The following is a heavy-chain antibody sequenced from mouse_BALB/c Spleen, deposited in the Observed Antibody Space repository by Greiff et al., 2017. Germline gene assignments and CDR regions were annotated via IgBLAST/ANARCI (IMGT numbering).Heavy chain of an antibody. CDR3: TRYLRLRYYYAMDY. Sequence: QVQLQQSGAELVRPGASVTLSCTASGYTFTDYEMHWVKQTPVHGLEWIGAIDPETGGTAYNQKFKGKATLTADKSSSTAYMELRSLTSEDSAVYYCTRYLRLRYYYAMDYWGQGTSVTVSA. CDR1: GYTFTDYE. V-gene: IGHV1-15*01. J-gene: IGHJ4*01. CDR2: IDPETGGT. D-gene: IGHD1-2*01.